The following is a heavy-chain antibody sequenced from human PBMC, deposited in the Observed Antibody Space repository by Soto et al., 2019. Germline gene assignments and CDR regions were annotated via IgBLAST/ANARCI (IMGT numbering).Heavy chain of an antibody. V-gene: IGHV3-15*01. Sequence: EVQLVESGGDLVKPGGSLRLSCAASGLTFSNAWMTWVRQARGKGLEWVGRIKSNTDGGALDYAAPLKGRFTISRDDSRSTLYLLLNSLKPEDTAVYYCATRPAPYYADWSLDYWGQGTLVTVSS. CDR3: ATRPAPYYADWSLDY. CDR1: GLTFSNAW. J-gene: IGHJ4*02. CDR2: IKSNTDGGAL. D-gene: IGHD3-16*01.